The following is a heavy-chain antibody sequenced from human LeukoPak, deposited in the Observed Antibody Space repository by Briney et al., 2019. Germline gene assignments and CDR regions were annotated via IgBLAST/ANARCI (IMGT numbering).Heavy chain of an antibody. Sequence: SETLSLTCTVSGYAFRSGYYGGWVRQPPGNGMGWIGSIYHSVSPYYNPPPKTRAPIPLATSTNQFSLTLSSVSAAPPPVFSCARSSSTRCYTSRCAFDIGGQKTMVIISS. CDR3: ARSSSTRCYTSRCAFDI. V-gene: IGHV4-38-2*02. CDR1: GYAFRSGYY. D-gene: IGHD2-2*02. CDR2: IYHSVSP. J-gene: IGHJ3*02.